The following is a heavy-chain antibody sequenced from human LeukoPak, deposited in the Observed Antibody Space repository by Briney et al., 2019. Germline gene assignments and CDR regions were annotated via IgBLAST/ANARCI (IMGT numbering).Heavy chain of an antibody. D-gene: IGHD4-17*01. CDR1: GASISSYY. Sequence: SETLSLTCTVPGASISSYYWSWIRQPAGKGLEWIGRIYTSGSTNYKPSLKSRVTMSVDTSKNQFSLKLSSVTAADTAVYYCARDNYGDYGPPFYYYGMDVWGQGNTVTVSS. J-gene: IGHJ6*02. CDR2: IYTSGST. V-gene: IGHV4-4*07. CDR3: ARDNYGDYGPPFYYYGMDV.